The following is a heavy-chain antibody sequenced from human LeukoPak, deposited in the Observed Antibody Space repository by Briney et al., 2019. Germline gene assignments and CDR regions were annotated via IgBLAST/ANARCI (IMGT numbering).Heavy chain of an antibody. CDR3: AGGYSSSFVMWWNWFDP. J-gene: IGHJ5*02. CDR1: GFTFSDYY. V-gene: IGHV3-11*04. Sequence: GGSLRLSCAASGFTFSDYYMSWIRQAPGKGLEWVSYISSSGSTIYYADSVKGRFTISRDNAKNSLYLQMNSLRAEDTAVYYCAGGYSSSFVMWWNWFDPWGQGTLVTVSS. CDR2: ISSSGSTI. D-gene: IGHD6-6*01.